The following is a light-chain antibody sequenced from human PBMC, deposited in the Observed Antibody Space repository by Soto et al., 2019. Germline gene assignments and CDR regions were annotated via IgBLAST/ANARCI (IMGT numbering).Light chain of an antibody. CDR3: QQYNNWPPLT. CDR1: QSVSSN. V-gene: IGKV3-15*01. Sequence: EIVMTQSPATLSVSPGERATLSCRASQSVSSNLAWYQQKPGQAPRLLIYGASTRATGIPARFSGSGSGTEFPPTISTLQSEDLAVYYCQQYNNWPPLTFGGGTKVEIK. J-gene: IGKJ4*01. CDR2: GAS.